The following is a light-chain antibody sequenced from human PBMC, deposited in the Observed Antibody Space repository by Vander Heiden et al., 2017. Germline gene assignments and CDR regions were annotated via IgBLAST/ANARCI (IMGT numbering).Light chain of an antibody. V-gene: IGLV3-1*01. CDR3: QAWDSREDVV. CDR1: KLGDKY. CDR2: QDS. J-gene: IGLJ2*01. Sequence: SYELTQPPSVSVSPGQTASITCSGDKLGDKYACWYQQKPGQSPVLVIYQDSKRPSGIPERFSGSNSGNTATLTISGTQAMDEADYYCQAWDSREDVVFGGGTKLKVL.